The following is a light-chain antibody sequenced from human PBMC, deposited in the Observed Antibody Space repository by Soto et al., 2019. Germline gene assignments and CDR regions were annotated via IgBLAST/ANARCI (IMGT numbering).Light chain of an antibody. J-gene: IGKJ3*01. V-gene: IGKV1-9*01. Sequence: DIQLTQSPSFLSASVGDRVTITCRASQGISSYLAWYQQKPGKAPKLLIYAASTLQSGVPSRFSDSGSGTEFALTITSLQPEDFATYYCQQLNSYPLVGPGTKVDIK. CDR1: QGISSY. CDR3: QQLNSYPL. CDR2: AAS.